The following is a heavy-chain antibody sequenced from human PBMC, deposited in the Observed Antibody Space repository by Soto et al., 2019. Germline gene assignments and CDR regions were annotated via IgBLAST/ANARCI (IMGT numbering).Heavy chain of an antibody. Sequence: QVQLVQSGAEVKKPGASVKVSCKASGYTFTAYYIHWARQAPGQGLEWMGWINSNNGDTDYAQRFQGWVTMTRDTSISTVYMELSRLKSDDTAVYYCARWALTDYYIDYWGQGTLVTVSS. CDR1: GYTFTAYY. D-gene: IGHD3-9*01. CDR3: ARWALTDYYIDY. J-gene: IGHJ4*02. CDR2: INSNNGDT. V-gene: IGHV1-2*04.